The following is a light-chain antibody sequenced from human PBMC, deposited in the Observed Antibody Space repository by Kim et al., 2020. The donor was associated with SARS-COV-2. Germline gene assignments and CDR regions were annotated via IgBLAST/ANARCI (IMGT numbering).Light chain of an antibody. CDR2: AAN. CDR3: QQYNESPRT. V-gene: IGKV3-20*01. CDR1: QSVGDDD. Sequence: EIVLTQSPGTLSLSPGERATLSCRASQSVGDDDLAWYQQKPGQAPRLLIYAANIRATGIPDRFRGNGSGADFTLTISGLEPEDFAVYFCQQYNESPRTFGPGTKVDI. J-gene: IGKJ3*01.